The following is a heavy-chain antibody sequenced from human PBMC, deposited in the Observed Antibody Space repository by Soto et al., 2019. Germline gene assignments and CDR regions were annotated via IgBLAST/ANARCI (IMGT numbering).Heavy chain of an antibody. Sequence: QVQLQESGPGLVKPSETLSLTCTVSGGSISSYYWSWIRQPPGKGLEWIGYIYYSGSTNYNPSLKSRVTISVDTSKNLFALKLSSVTAADTAVYYCARVGYSSGWYPHFDLWGRGTLVTVSS. J-gene: IGHJ2*01. CDR2: IYYSGST. V-gene: IGHV4-59*01. CDR1: GGSISSYY. CDR3: ARVGYSSGWYPHFDL. D-gene: IGHD6-19*01.